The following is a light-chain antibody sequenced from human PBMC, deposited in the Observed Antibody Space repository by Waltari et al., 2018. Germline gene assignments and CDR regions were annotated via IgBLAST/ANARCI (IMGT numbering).Light chain of an antibody. CDR3: QQANSFPRN. V-gene: IGKV1-12*01. CDR1: QGIGSW. CDR2: GTS. J-gene: IGKJ5*01. Sequence: DIQITQSPSSVSASVGDRVTITCRASQGIGSWLVWYQQKPGEAPKLLIYGTSTLKSGVPSRFSGSGSGTDFTLTISSLQPEDCATYYCQQANSFPRNFGQGTRVDIK.